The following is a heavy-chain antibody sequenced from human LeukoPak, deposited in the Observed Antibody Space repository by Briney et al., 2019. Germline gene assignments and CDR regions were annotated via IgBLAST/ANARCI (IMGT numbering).Heavy chain of an antibody. CDR1: GYSISSNNW. J-gene: IGHJ3*02. D-gene: IGHD6-19*01. CDR2: IDYSENT. Sequence: SETLSLTCAVSGYSISSNNWWAWIRHPPGKGPEWIGYIDYSENTYYNPYNPSLTSRVTMSVDTSKNQFSLKLDSVTEIDTAMYYCARNQAVAANRGAFDIWGQGTMVTVSS. CDR3: ARNQAVAANRGAFDI. V-gene: IGHV4-28*01.